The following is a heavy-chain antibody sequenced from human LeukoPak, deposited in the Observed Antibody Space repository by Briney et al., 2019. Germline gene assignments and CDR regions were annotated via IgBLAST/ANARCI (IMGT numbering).Heavy chain of an antibody. CDR1: GYTFTSYG. Sequence: ASVKVSCKASGYTFTSYGINWVRQAPGQGLEWMGWISGNKGNTHYAQNLQGRVTVTTDTSTSTAYMELRSLRSDDTAIYYCARGSIALRGYHYMDVWGKGTTVTVSS. D-gene: IGHD2-2*01. J-gene: IGHJ6*03. V-gene: IGHV1-18*04. CDR2: ISGNKGNT. CDR3: ARGSIALRGYHYMDV.